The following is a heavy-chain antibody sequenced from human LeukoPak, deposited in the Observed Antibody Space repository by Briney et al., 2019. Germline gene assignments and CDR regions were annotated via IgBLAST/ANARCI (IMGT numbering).Heavy chain of an antibody. V-gene: IGHV1-2*02. Sequence: ASVKVSCKASGYSFTGHYMHWVRQAPGQGLEWMGWIKPDSGGTSYAQKFQGRVTMTRDTSISTAYLELSSLRSDDTAVYYCARVPPSYSGYDFYFDYWGQGTLVTVSS. D-gene: IGHD5-12*01. CDR1: GYSFTGHY. CDR3: ARVPPSYSGYDFYFDY. J-gene: IGHJ4*02. CDR2: IKPDSGGT.